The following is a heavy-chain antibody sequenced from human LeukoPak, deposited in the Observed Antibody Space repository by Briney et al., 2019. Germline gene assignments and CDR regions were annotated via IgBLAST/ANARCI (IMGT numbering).Heavy chain of an antibody. CDR1: GGSFSGYY. J-gene: IGHJ6*03. CDR2: INHSGST. V-gene: IGHV4-34*01. Sequence: PSETLSLTCAVYGGSFSGYYWSWIRQPPGKGLEWIGEINHSGSTDYNPSLKSRVTISVDTSKNQFSLKLSSVTAADTAVYYCARRGGYGYYYYYMDVWGKGTTVTISS. D-gene: IGHD5-12*01. CDR3: ARRGGYGYYYYYMDV.